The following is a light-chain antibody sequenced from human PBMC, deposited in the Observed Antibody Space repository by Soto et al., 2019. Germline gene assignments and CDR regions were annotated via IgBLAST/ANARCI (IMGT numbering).Light chain of an antibody. CDR3: SSYADSNSYV. CDR2: EVT. Sequence: QSALTQPPSAAGSPGQSVTISCTGTSSDVGGYNYVYWYQQHPGKAPKLMIYEVTKRPSGVPDRFSGSKSGNTASLTVSGLQAEDEADYYCSSYADSNSYVFGTRTKLTVL. CDR1: SSDVGGYNY. V-gene: IGLV2-8*01. J-gene: IGLJ1*01.